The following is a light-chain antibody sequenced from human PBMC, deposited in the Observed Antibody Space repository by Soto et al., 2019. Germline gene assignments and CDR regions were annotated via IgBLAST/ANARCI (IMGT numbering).Light chain of an antibody. V-gene: IGLV2-14*03. CDR1: SSDIGAYNF. J-gene: IGLJ2*01. CDR3: TSWTTSPTMV. Sequence: QSALTQPASVSGSPGQSITISCTGTSSDIGAYNFVSWYQQHPGKAPKLMLYDVNIRPSGVSNRFSGSKSGNTASLTISGLQAEDEADYYCTSWTTSPTMVFGGGNKLTVL. CDR2: DVN.